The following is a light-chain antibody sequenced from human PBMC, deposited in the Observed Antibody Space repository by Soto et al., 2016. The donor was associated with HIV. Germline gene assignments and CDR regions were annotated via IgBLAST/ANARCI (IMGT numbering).Light chain of an antibody. Sequence: DIVMTQSPLSLPVTPGEPASISCRSSQSLLHSNGYTYLDWYLQKPGQSPQLLIYLGSNRASGVPDRFSGSGSGTEFTLKITTVEAEDVGVYYCMQSIQLPPYTFGQGTKLEIK. J-gene: IGKJ2*01. CDR3: MQSIQLPPYT. CDR2: LGS. CDR1: QSLLHSNGYTY. V-gene: IGKV2-28*01.